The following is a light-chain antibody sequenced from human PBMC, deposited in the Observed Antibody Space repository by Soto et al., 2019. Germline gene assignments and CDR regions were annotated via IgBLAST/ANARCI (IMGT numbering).Light chain of an antibody. CDR1: QSLLDSDDGNTY. V-gene: IGKV2-40*01. CDR2: TLS. Sequence: DIVMTQTPLSLPVTPGEPASISCRSSQSLLDSDDGNTYLDWYLQQPVQSPQLLIYTLSYRASVVTDRFSGSGSGTDFTLKISRVEAEDVGGYYCSPLTFGGGTKVESK. J-gene: IGKJ4*01. CDR3: SPLT.